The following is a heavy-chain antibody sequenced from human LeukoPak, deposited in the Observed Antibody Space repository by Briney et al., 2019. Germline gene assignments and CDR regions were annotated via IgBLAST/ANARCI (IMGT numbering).Heavy chain of an antibody. CDR1: GFTFSSYA. J-gene: IGHJ6*03. Sequence: GGSLRLSCAASGFTFSSYAMSWVRQAPGKGLEWVSAIRGSGDRTYYADSVKGRFTISRDNSKNTLYLQMNSLRVEDTAVYYCAKNGDRGAYCTGGTCYPYFYYYMDVWGKGTTVTI. D-gene: IGHD2-15*01. V-gene: IGHV3-23*01. CDR2: IRGSGDRT. CDR3: AKNGDRGAYCTGGTCYPYFYYYMDV.